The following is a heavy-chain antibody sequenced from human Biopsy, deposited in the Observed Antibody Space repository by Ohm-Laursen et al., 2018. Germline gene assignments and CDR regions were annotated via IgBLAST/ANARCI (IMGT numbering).Heavy chain of an antibody. CDR1: GGSISSCSCY. Sequence: SDTLSLTCTVSGGSISSCSCYWDWIRQPPGKGLEWIGTITYWGIIKYWGTTHYNPSLTSRVTISLDTSKSQFSLRLASVAAADTAVYYCARRHPDGTGYHYFGYWGQGTLVTVSS. V-gene: IGHV4-39*01. CDR3: ARRHPDGTGYHYFGY. J-gene: IGHJ4*02. CDR2: ITYWGIIKYWGTT. D-gene: IGHD3-9*01.